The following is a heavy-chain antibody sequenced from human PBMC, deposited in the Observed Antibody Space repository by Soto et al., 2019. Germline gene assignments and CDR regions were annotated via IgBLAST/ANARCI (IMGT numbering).Heavy chain of an antibody. D-gene: IGHD2-2*01. CDR1: GYTFTGYY. V-gene: IGHV1-2*02. Sequence: ASVKVSCKASGYTFTGYYMHGVRQAPGQGLEWMGWINPNSGGTNYAQKFQGRVTMTRDTSISTAYMELSRLRSDDTAVYYCARVLRKGKLLLSLDYWGRGTLVTVSS. CDR2: INPNSGGT. J-gene: IGHJ4*02. CDR3: ARVLRKGKLLLSLDY.